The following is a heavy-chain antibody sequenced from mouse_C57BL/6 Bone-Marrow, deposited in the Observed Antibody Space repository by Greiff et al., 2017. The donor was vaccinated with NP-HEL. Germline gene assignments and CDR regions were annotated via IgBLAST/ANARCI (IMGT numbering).Heavy chain of an antibody. J-gene: IGHJ4*01. CDR1: GFTFSDYY. CDR3: ARHRRHRGYYYAMDY. D-gene: IGHD1-2*01. Sequence: EVKLVESGGGLVQPGGSLKLSCAASGFTFSDYYMYWVRQTPEKRLEWVAYISNGGGSTYYPDTVKGRFTIARDNAKNTLYLQMSRLKSEDTAMYYCARHRRHRGYYYAMDYWGQGTSVTVSS. CDR2: ISNGGGST. V-gene: IGHV5-12*01.